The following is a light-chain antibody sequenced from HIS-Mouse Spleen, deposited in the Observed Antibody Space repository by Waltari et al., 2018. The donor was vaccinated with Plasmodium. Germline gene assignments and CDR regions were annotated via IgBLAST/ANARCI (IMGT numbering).Light chain of an antibody. CDR1: ALPKQY. CDR3: QSADSSGTPNWV. CDR2: KDS. V-gene: IGLV3-25*03. Sequence: SYELTQPPSVSVSPGQTARITCSGEALPKQYAYWYQQKPGQAPVLVIYKDSERPSGIPERFSGSSSGTTVTLTIGGVQAEDEADYYCQSADSSGTPNWVFGGGTKLTVL. J-gene: IGLJ3*02.